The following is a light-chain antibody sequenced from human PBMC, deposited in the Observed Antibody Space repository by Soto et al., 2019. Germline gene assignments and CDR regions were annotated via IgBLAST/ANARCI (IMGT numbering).Light chain of an antibody. Sequence: QSALTQPASVSGSPGQSITISCTGTSSDFGFYNYVSWYQHHPGKAPKLMIYEVSNRPSGVSYRFSGSKSGNTASLTTSGLQAEDEAVYYCSSYTTSSTPVLFGGGTKLTVL. CDR1: SSDFGFYNY. V-gene: IGLV2-14*01. CDR2: EVS. J-gene: IGLJ2*01. CDR3: SSYTTSSTPVL.